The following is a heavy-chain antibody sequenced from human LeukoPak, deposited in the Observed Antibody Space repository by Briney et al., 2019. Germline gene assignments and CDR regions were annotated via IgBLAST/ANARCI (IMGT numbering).Heavy chain of an antibody. Sequence: PSETLSLTCTVSGGSISSSSYYWGWIRQPPGKGLEWIGSIYYSGSTYYNPSLKSRVTISVDTAKNQFSLKLSSVTAADTAVYYCARLAGVSSTLMDVWGKGTTVTVSS. D-gene: IGHD6-13*01. J-gene: IGHJ6*04. CDR2: IYYSGST. V-gene: IGHV4-39*07. CDR1: GGSISSSSYY. CDR3: ARLAGVSSTLMDV.